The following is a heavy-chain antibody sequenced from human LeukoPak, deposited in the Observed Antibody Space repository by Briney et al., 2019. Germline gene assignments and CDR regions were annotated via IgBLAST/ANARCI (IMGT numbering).Heavy chain of an antibody. CDR2: IKPDSGAT. D-gene: IGHD4/OR15-4a*01. CDR1: GYTFTVHY. V-gene: IGHV1-2*02. CDR3: ARDHDYGPDY. J-gene: IGHJ4*02. Sequence: GASVKVSCKASGYTFTVHYMHWLRQAPGQGLEWMGWIKPDSGATNFAQNFQGRVTMTSGTSINTAYMELSSLTSDDTAMYYCARDHDYGPDYWGQGTLVTVSA.